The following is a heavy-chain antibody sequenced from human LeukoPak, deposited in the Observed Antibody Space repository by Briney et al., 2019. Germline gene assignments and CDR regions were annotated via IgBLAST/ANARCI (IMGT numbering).Heavy chain of an antibody. CDR1: GGSLGDNKNY. Sequence: SQTLSLTCTVSGGSLGDNKNYWAWIRQPPGKGLEWIGSMFEDGTAFYSPSLKPRVTISVDTSMNQFSLRLKSATAADTAIYYCAKHTLMTSIATYNWLDPWGQGSLVTVSS. CDR3: AKHTLMTSIATYNWLDP. D-gene: IGHD2-21*02. V-gene: IGHV4-39*01. CDR2: MFEDGTA. J-gene: IGHJ5*02.